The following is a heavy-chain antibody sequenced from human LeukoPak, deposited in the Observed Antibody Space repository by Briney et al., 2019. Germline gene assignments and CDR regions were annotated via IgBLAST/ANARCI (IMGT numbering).Heavy chain of an antibody. CDR2: INHSGST. CDR3: ATTYYYDSSGSPGAFDI. V-gene: IGHV4-39*07. J-gene: IGHJ3*02. D-gene: IGHD3-22*01. CDR1: GGSISSSSYY. Sequence: SETLSLTCTVSGGSISSSSYYWGWIRQPPGKGLEWIGEINHSGSTNYNPSLKSRVTISVDTSKNQFSLKLSSVTAADTAVYYCATTYYYDSSGSPGAFDIWGQGTMVTVSS.